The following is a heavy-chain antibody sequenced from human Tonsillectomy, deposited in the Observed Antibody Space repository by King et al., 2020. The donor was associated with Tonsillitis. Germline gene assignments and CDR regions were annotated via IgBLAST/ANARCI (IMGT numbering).Heavy chain of an antibody. D-gene: IGHD6-13*01. V-gene: IGHV4-4*07. CDR1: GASITSYY. J-gene: IGHJ3*02. CDR3: ARTSGNSWAHDAFDI. CDR2: IYKDGSM. Sequence: VQLQESGPGLVKPSETLSLTCSVSGASITSYYWSWIRQSAEKGLEWIGRIYKDGSMNYNPSLKSRVTMSXDTSQNQVSLKLTSGTAADTALFYCARTSGNSWAHDAFDIWGQXTXVTVSS.